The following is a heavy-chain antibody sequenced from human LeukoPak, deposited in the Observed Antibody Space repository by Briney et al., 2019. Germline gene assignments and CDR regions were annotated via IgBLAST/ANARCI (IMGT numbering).Heavy chain of an antibody. CDR1: GGSISSSSYY. D-gene: IGHD6-25*01. CDR2: IYYSGST. CDR3: ARVSSGLLRGWFDP. J-gene: IGHJ5*02. V-gene: IGHV4-39*07. Sequence: PSETLSLTCTVSGGSISSSSYYWGWIRQPPGKGLEWIGSIYYSGSTYYNPSLKSRVTISVDTSKNQFSLKLSSVTAADTAVYYCARVSSGLLRGWFDPWGQGTLVTVSS.